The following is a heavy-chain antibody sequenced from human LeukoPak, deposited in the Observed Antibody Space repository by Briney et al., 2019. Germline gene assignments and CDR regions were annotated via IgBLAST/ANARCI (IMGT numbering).Heavy chain of an antibody. CDR2: IHYSGST. Sequence: SETLSLTCTVSGGSISSYYWSWIRQPPGKGLEWIGYIHYSGSTNYNPSLKSRLTISVETTKNQFSLKLSSVTAADTAVYYCARDGIVVVPAGPKQNRYYYYYMDVWGKGTTVTISS. CDR1: GGSISSYY. V-gene: IGHV4-59*12. J-gene: IGHJ6*03. CDR3: ARDGIVVVPAGPKQNRYYYYYMDV. D-gene: IGHD2-2*01.